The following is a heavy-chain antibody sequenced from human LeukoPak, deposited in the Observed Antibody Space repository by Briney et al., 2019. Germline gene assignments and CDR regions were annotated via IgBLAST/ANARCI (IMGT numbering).Heavy chain of an antibody. J-gene: IGHJ4*02. Sequence: SETLSLTCTVSGGSISSYYWSWIRQPPGKGLEWIGYIYYSGSTNYNPSLKSRVTISVDTSKNQFSLKLSSVTAADTAVYCCARDRELSLDYWGQGTLVTVSS. CDR2: IYYSGST. V-gene: IGHV4-59*01. CDR1: GGSISSYY. CDR3: ARDRELSLDY. D-gene: IGHD3-16*02.